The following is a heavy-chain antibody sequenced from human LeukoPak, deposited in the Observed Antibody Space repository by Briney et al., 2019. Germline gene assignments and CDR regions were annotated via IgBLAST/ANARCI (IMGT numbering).Heavy chain of an antibody. D-gene: IGHD2-2*02. J-gene: IGHJ5*02. Sequence: GGSLILSCTASGFTFSTLTMSWVRQAPGKGLEWVSSISSSSSYIYYADSAKGRFTISRDNSKNTLYLQMNSLGTEDTAVYYCARAGSLYQNWFDPWGQGTLVIVSS. CDR1: GFTFSTLT. CDR2: ISSSSSYI. CDR3: ARAGSLYQNWFDP. V-gene: IGHV3-21*01.